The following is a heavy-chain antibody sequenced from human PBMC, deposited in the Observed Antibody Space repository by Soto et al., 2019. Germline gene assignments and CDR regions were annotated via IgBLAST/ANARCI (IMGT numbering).Heavy chain of an antibody. Sequence: SXTXSLTCAVYGGSFSGYYWSWIRQPPGKGLEWIGEXNHSGXTNYNQSLKSXXTISVDTXXNQFYLKLSSVTAADTAVYYCARQTTVIQFFDYWGQGTLVTVSS. V-gene: IGHV4-34*01. J-gene: IGHJ4*02. CDR1: GGSFSGYY. D-gene: IGHD4-17*01. CDR2: XNHSGXT. CDR3: ARQTTVIQFFDY.